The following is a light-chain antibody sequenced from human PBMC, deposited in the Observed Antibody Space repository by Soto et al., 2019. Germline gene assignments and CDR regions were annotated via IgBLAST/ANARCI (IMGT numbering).Light chain of an antibody. CDR2: AAS. V-gene: IGKV1-27*01. J-gene: IGKJ4*01. CDR3: QKYNSAPLT. Sequence: DIQMTQSPSSLSASVGDRVTITCRASQGISNYLAWYQQKPGKVPKLLIYAASTFQSGAPSRFSGSGSGTDFTLTISSLQTEDVATYYCQKYNSAPLTFGGGTKVESK. CDR1: QGISNY.